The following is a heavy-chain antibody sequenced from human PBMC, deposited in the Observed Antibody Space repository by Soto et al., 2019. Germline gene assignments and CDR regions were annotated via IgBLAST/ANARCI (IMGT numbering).Heavy chain of an antibody. V-gene: IGHV1-69*13. D-gene: IGHD3-10*01. CDR2: IIPIFGTA. J-gene: IGHJ6*02. Sequence: ASVKVSCKASGGTFSSYAISWVRQAPGQGLEWMGGIIPIFGTANYAQKFQGRVTITADESTSTAYMELSSLRSEDTAVYYCARFYYGSGSYYPDYYYGMDVWGQGTTVTVSS. CDR1: GGTFSSYA. CDR3: ARFYYGSGSYYPDYYYGMDV.